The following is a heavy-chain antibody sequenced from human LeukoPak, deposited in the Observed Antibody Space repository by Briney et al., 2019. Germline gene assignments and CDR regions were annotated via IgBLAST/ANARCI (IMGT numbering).Heavy chain of an antibody. J-gene: IGHJ6*03. Sequence: PGGTLRLSCAASGFAFSSYAMHWVRQAPGKGLEWVAIISYDGSNKYYADSVKGRFTISRDNSKNTLYLQMNNLRAEDTAVYYCAKNVREADWYYYYMDVWGKGTTVTVSS. CDR3: AKNVREADWYYYYMDV. CDR1: GFAFSSYA. D-gene: IGHD3-9*01. CDR2: ISYDGSNK. V-gene: IGHV3-30*04.